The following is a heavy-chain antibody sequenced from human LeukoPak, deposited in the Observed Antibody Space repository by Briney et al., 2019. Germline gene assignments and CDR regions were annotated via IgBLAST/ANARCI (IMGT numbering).Heavy chain of an antibody. D-gene: IGHD6-13*01. J-gene: IGHJ2*01. Sequence: SETLSLTCTVSGGSVSSYYWSWIRQPPGRGLEWIGYMYYSGGTNYNPSLKSRVTISADTSKNQFSLKLSSVTAAVTAVYYCARGDIAGWYFDLWGRGTLVTVSS. CDR2: MYYSGGT. CDR1: GGSVSSYY. V-gene: IGHV4-59*02. CDR3: ARGDIAGWYFDL.